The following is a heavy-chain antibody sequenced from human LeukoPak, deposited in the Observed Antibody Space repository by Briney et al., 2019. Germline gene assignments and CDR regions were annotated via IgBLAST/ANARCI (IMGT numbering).Heavy chain of an antibody. J-gene: IGHJ4*02. V-gene: IGHV4-59*01. Sequence: SETLSLTCTVSDDFIRRESWTWIRQPPGKGLEYIGYISYSGTTDYKPSLESRVTISRGPSKNQFSLSLTSVTAADTAVYYCARDVSGWDYYFDYWGQGTLVTVSS. CDR1: DDFIRRES. CDR2: ISYSGTT. CDR3: ARDVSGWDYYFDY. D-gene: IGHD6-19*01.